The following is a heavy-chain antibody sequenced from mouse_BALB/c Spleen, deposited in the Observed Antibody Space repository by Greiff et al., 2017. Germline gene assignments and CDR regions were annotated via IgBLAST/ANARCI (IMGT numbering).Heavy chain of an antibody. Sequence: VQLQQSGAELAKPGASVKMSCKASGYTFTSYWMHWVKQRPGQGLEWIGYINPSTGYTEYNQKFKDKATLTADKSSSTAYMQLSSLTSEDSAVYDCARKGTSAGYCDVWGAGTTVTVSS. CDR3: ARKGTSAGYCDV. V-gene: IGHV1-7*01. J-gene: IGHJ1*01. CDR1: GYTFTSYW. D-gene: IGHD3-3*01. CDR2: INPSTGYT.